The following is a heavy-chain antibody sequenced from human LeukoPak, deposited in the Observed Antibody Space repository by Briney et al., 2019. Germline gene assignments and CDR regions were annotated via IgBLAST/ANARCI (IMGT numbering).Heavy chain of an antibody. D-gene: IGHD2-2*01. V-gene: IGHV4-39*01. CDR2: IYYSGST. CDR1: GDSIISSNYY. J-gene: IGHJ5*02. Sequence: SETLSLTCTVSGDSIISSNYYWVWIRQPPGKGLEWIGTIYYSGSTFYSPSLKSRITISVDTSKNQFSLKLSSVTAADTAVYYCARLLVPGWFDPWGQGTLVTVSS. CDR3: ARLLVPGWFDP.